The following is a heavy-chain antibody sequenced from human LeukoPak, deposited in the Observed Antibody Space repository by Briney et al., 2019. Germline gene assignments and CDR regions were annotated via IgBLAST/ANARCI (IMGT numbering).Heavy chain of an antibody. CDR3: ANTEYQRLGTDY. Sequence: NPGGSLRLSCAASGFTFSDYYVGWLRQAPGKRLEWVSYISSDSSTIYYADSVKGRFTISRDNAKNSLYLQMNSLRTEDTAVYYCANTEYQRLGTDYWGRGTLVTVSS. CDR2: ISSDSSTI. D-gene: IGHD2-2*01. V-gene: IGHV3-11*04. CDR1: GFTFSDYY. J-gene: IGHJ4*02.